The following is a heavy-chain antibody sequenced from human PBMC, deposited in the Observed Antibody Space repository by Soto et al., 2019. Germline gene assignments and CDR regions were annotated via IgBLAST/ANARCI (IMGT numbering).Heavy chain of an antibody. J-gene: IGHJ3*02. CDR3: AKDRRYCSSTSCYGLDAFDI. CDR1: GFTFSSYA. Sequence: EVQLLESGGGLVQPGGSLRLSCAASGFTFSSYAMSWVRQAPGKGLEWVSAISGSGGSTYYADSVKGRFTISRDNSKNTLYLQMNSLRADDTAVYYCAKDRRYCSSTSCYGLDAFDIWGQGTMVTVSS. CDR2: ISGSGGST. D-gene: IGHD2-2*01. V-gene: IGHV3-23*01.